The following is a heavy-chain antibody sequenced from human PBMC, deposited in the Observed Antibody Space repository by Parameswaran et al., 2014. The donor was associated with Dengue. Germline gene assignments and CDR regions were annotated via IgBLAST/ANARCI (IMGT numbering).Heavy chain of an antibody. CDR1: A. V-gene: IGHV3-49*03. J-gene: IGHJ6*02. CDR3: ATKYYDFWSGYLGGMDV. CDR2: LVSKAYGGTT. Sequence: ARGWRRDARERGLGVGRFRLVSKAYGGTTEYAASVKGRFTISRDDSKSIAYLQMNSLKTEDTAVYYCATKYYDFWSGYLGGMDVWGQGTTVTVSS. D-gene: IGHD3-3*01.